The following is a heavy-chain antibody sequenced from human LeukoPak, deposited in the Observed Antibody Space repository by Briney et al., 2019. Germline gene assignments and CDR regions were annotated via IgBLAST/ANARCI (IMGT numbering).Heavy chain of an antibody. D-gene: IGHD3-16*02. CDR2: ISYDGSNK. V-gene: IGHV3-30*04. J-gene: IGHJ3*02. CDR3: ARVSRRELSYDAFDI. CDR1: GFTSSSYA. Sequence: GGSLRLSCAASGFTSSSYAMHWVRQAPGKGLEWVAVISYDGSNKYYADSVKGRFTISRDNSKDTLYLQMNSLRAEDTAVYYCARVSRRELSYDAFDIWGQGTMVTVSS.